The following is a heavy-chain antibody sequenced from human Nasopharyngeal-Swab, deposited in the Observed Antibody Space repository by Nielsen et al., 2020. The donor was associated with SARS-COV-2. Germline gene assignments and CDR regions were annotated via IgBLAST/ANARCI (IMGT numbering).Heavy chain of an antibody. CDR3: ARARNYVRAAAGTDYYGMDV. Sequence: SVKVSYKASGGTFSSYAISWVRQAPGQGLEWMGGIIPIFGTANYAQKFQGRVTITADESTSTAYMELSSLRSEDTAVYYCARARNYVRAAAGTDYYGMDVWGQGTTVTVSS. CDR2: IIPIFGTA. V-gene: IGHV1-69*13. J-gene: IGHJ6*02. D-gene: IGHD6-13*01. CDR1: GGTFSSYA.